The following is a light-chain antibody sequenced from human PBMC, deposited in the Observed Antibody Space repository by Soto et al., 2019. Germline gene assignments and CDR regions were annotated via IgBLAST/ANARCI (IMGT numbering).Light chain of an antibody. Sequence: SYILTQPPSVSVAPGQTATITCGGDDIGDKGVQWYQQRPGQAPLLVVYDDSDRPSGIPERYSGTNSENTAALIISRVEAGDEADYYCGTWDSSLSAWVFGGGTKVTVL. V-gene: IGLV3-21*02. CDR1: DIGDKG. J-gene: IGLJ3*02. CDR2: DDS. CDR3: GTWDSSLSAWV.